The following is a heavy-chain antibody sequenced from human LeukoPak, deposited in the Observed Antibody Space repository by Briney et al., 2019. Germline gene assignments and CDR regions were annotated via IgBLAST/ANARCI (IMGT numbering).Heavy chain of an antibody. J-gene: IGHJ4*02. D-gene: IGHD5-12*01. V-gene: IGHV4-39*01. CDR1: GGSISSSSYY. Sequence: SETLSLTCTVSGGSISSSSYYWGWIRQPPGKGLEWIGSIYYSGSTYYNPSLKSRVTISVDTSKNQFSLKLSSVTAADTAVYYCALTWSLVATIDYRGQGTLVTVSS. CDR3: ALTWSLVATIDY. CDR2: IYYSGST.